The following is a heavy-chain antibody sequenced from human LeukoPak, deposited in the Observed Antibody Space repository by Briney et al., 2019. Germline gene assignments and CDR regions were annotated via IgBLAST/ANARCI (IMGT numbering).Heavy chain of an antibody. J-gene: IGHJ4*02. V-gene: IGHV3-48*04. CDR1: GFTFSSYS. CDR2: ISSSSSTI. Sequence: AGGSLRLSCAASGFTFSSYSMNWVRQAPGKGLEGVSYISSSSSTIYYADSVKGRFTISRDNAKNSLYLQMNSLRAEDTAVYYCARDLLDYWGQGTLVTVSS. CDR3: ARDLLDY.